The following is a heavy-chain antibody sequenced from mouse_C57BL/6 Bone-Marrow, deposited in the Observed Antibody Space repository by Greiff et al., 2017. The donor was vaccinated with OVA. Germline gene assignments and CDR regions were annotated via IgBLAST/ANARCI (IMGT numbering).Heavy chain of an antibody. V-gene: IGHV14-3*01. CDR1: GFTFKNYY. CDR3: AGWLLSAMDN. CDR2: IDPANGNT. J-gene: IGHJ4*01. D-gene: IGHD2-3*01. Sequence: VQLKESVAELVRPGASVKLSCTASGFTFKNYYMHWVKQRPEKGLEWIGWIDPANGNTKYAPKFQGKATLPADQSSNTAYLQLSSLTAEDTAIYYCAGWLLSAMDNWGQGTSVTVSS.